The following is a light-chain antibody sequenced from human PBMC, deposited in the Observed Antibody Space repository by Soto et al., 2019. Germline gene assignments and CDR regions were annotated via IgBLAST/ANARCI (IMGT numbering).Light chain of an antibody. CDR3: LPYGIPGT. V-gene: IGKV3-20*01. J-gene: IGKJ1*01. CDR1: QSVSNNY. Sequence: IVFTHSPGALSLSPGERATLSCRASQSVSNNYLAWYQQKPGQAPRLLIYGASNRATGIPDRFSGSGSGTDFTLSISRLEPEDFAVYYWLPYGIPGTFGQGTKVDIK. CDR2: GAS.